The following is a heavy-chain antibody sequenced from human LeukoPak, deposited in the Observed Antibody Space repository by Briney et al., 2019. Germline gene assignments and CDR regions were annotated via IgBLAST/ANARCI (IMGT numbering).Heavy chain of an antibody. D-gene: IGHD1-26*01. CDR1: GFTFSSYA. J-gene: IGHJ4*02. V-gene: IGHV3-30*04. Sequence: GGSLRLSCAASGFTFSSYAMHWVRQAPGKGLEWVAVISYDGSNKYYADSVKGRFTISRDNSKNTLYLQMNSLRAEDTAVYYCARFSGSPHFDYWGQGTLVTVSS. CDR3: ARFSGSPHFDY. CDR2: ISYDGSNK.